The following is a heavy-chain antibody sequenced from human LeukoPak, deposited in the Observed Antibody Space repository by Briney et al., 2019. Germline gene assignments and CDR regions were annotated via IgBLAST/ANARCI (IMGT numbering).Heavy chain of an antibody. CDR3: ARHRGGASFDY. CDR2: IYYSGST. Sequence: PSETLSLTCTVSGGSISSYYWSWIRQPPGKGLEWIGYIYYSGSTNYNPSLKSRVTISVDTSKNQFSLKLSSVTAADTAVYYCARHRGGASFDYWGQGTLVTVSS. J-gene: IGHJ4*02. V-gene: IGHV4-59*08. CDR1: GGSISSYY. D-gene: IGHD3-16*01.